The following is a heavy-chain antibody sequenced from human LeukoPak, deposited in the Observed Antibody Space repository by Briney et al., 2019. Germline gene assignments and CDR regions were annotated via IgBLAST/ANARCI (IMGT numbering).Heavy chain of an antibody. CDR2: ISGSGGST. Sequence: GGSLRLSCIASGFTFSSYAMSWVRQAPGKGLEWVSAISGSGGSTYYADSVKGRFTISRDNSKNTLYLQMNSLRAEDTAVYYCAKYYRPSSGYYVPLDAFDIWGQGTMVTVSS. J-gene: IGHJ3*02. CDR1: GFTFSSYA. V-gene: IGHV3-23*01. D-gene: IGHD3-22*01. CDR3: AKYYRPSSGYYVPLDAFDI.